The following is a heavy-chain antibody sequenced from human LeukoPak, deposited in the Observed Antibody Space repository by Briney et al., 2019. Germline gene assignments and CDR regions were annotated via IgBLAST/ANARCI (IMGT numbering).Heavy chain of an antibody. V-gene: IGHV3-53*01. CDR1: GFTVSSNY. Sequence: GGSLRLSCAASGFTVSSNYMSWVRQAPGKGLEWVSVIYGGGSTYYADSVKGRFTISRDNSKNTLYLQMNSLRAEDTAVYYCASDPRDGSDAFDIWGQGTMVTVSS. D-gene: IGHD5-24*01. CDR2: IYGGGST. J-gene: IGHJ3*02. CDR3: ASDPRDGSDAFDI.